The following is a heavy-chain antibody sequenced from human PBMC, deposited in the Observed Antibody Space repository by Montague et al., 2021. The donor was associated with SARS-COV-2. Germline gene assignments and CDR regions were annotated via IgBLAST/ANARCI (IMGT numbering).Heavy chain of an antibody. V-gene: IGHV4-39*01. CDR3: ARLGFVELWLNLGWFDP. CDR1: GYSIRSSGYY. CDR2: VYYSGST. Sequence: SETLSLTCSVSGYSIRSSGYYWGWIRQPPGKGLEWIGTVYYSGSTNYNPSLKSRVTMPVDTSKNQFSLELRSVTAADTAVYYCARLGFVELWLNLGWFDPWGQGTLVTVSS. D-gene: IGHD3-16*02. J-gene: IGHJ5*02.